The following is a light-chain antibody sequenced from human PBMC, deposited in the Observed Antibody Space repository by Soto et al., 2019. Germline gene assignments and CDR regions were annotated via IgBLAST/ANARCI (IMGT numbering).Light chain of an antibody. CDR2: RAS. V-gene: IGKV1-5*03. CDR3: QQYNSYPYT. CDR1: QTITDW. J-gene: IGKJ5*01. Sequence: DIQMTQSPSTLSAYVGDRVTITCRASQTITDWLAWYQQKPGKAPKFLIYRASYLESGVPSRFGGSGSGTEFTLTISSLQPDDFATYYCQQYNSYPYTFGQGTRLEI.